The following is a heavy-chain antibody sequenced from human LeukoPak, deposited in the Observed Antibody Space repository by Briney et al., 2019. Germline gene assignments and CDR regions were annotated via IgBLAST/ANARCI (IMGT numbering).Heavy chain of an antibody. Sequence: SETLSLTCSVSGGSISSRSYYWGWIRQPPGKGLEWIGCISYSGNTYYNPSLKSRVTISVDTSKKQFSLKLTSVTAADTAFYYCARNSSGFYYARMLNYWGQGTLVTVSS. CDR2: ISYSGNT. D-gene: IGHD3-22*01. V-gene: IGHV4-39*07. CDR3: ARNSSGFYYARMLNY. CDR1: GGSISSRSYY. J-gene: IGHJ4*02.